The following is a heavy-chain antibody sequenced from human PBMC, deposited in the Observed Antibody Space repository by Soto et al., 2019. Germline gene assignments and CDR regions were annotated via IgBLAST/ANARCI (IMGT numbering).Heavy chain of an antibody. V-gene: IGHV3-33*01. Sequence: QVQLVESGGGVVQPGRSLRLSCAASGFTFSSYGMHWVRQAPGKGLEWVAVIWYDGSNKYYADSVKGRFTISRDNSKNTLYLQMNSLRAGDTAVYYCARDRDGMDVWGQGTTVTVSS. CDR3: ARDRDGMDV. J-gene: IGHJ6*02. CDR2: IWYDGSNK. CDR1: GFTFSSYG.